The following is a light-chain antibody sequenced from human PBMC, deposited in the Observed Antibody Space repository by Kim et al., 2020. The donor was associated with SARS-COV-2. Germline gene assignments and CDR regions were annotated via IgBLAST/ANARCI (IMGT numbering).Light chain of an antibody. CDR2: DVS. V-gene: IGLV2-14*03. CDR1: GRGVDAYNW. Sequence: GQPITSSCTGTGRGVDAYNWDSWYQQHSGRAPRVLIFDVSNRPSGLSDRFFGSKSGNTASLTISGLQADDEADYYCSSYTRSHTFVFGTGTKVTVL. J-gene: IGLJ1*01. CDR3: SSYTRSHTFV.